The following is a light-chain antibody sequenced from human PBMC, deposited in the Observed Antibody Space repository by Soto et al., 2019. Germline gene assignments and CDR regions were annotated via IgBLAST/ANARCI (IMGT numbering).Light chain of an antibody. Sequence: DIQMTQSPYTLSASVGDRVTITCPASQSISSWLAWYQQKPGKAPKLLIYKASSLESGVPSRFSGSGSGTEFTLTISSLQPDDFATYYCQQYNSYSPWTFGQVTKVDIK. CDR1: QSISSW. CDR3: QQYNSYSPWT. CDR2: KAS. V-gene: IGKV1-5*03. J-gene: IGKJ1*01.